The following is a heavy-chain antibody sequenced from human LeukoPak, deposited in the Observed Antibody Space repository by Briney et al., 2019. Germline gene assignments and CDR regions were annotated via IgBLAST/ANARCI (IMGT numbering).Heavy chain of an antibody. J-gene: IGHJ4*02. V-gene: IGHV1-18*01. CDR2: INTYNDNT. CDR3: ARGWELHE. D-gene: IGHD1-26*01. Sequence: ASVKVSCKASGYTFTSYGMSWVRQAPGQGLEWMGWINTYNDNTDYAQKVQGRVTMTTDTSTSIAYMELTSLRSDDTAVYYCARGWELHEWGQGTLVTVSS. CDR1: GYTFTSYG.